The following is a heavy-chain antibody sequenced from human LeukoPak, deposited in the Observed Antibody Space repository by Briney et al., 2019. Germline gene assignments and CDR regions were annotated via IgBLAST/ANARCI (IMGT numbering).Heavy chain of an antibody. CDR2: ISWNSGSI. CDR1: GFTFDDYA. J-gene: IGHJ4*02. V-gene: IGHV3-9*03. CDR3: AKDRRGYSYGYAEFDY. Sequence: PGGSLRLSCAASGFTFDDYAMHWVRHAPGKGLEWVSGISWNSGSIVYADSVKGRFTISRDNAKNSLYLQMNSLRAEDMALYYCAKDRRGYSYGYAEFDYWGQGTLVTVSS. D-gene: IGHD5-18*01.